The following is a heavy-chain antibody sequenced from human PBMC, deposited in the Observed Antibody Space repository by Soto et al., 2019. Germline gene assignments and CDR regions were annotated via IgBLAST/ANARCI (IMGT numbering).Heavy chain of an antibody. CDR1: GFTFSDYY. CDR2: ISSSGIYS. J-gene: IGHJ4*02. D-gene: IGHD6-19*01. V-gene: IGHV3-11*05. Sequence: QVQLVESGGGLVKPGGSLRLSCTVSGFTFSDYYMSWIRQAPGKGLEWLSYISSSGIYSSHADSVKGRFTISRDNAKNSLYLQMNSLRAEDTAVYYCARRKVGSCGWYADSWGQGTLVTVSS. CDR3: ARRKVGSCGWYADS.